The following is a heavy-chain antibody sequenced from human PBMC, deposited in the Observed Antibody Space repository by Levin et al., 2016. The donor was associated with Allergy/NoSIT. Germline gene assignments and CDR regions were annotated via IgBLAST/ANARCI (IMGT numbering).Heavy chain of an antibody. CDR3: ARDRVYSGYDTFPYYYYYGMDV. CDR1: GFTFSSYS. CDR2: TSSSSSYI. Sequence: GESLKISCAASGFTFSSYSMNWVRQAPGKGLEWVSSTSSSSSYIYYADSVKGRFTISRDNAKNSLYLQMNSLRAEDTAVYYCARDRVYSGYDTFPYYYYYGMDVWGQGTTVTVSS. V-gene: IGHV3-21*01. D-gene: IGHD5-12*01. J-gene: IGHJ6*02.